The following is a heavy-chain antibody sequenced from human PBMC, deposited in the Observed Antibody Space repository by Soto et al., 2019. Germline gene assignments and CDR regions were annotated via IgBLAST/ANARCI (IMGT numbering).Heavy chain of an antibody. Sequence: SETLSLTCAVSGGSISSSNWWSWVRQPPGKGLEWIGEIYHSGSTNYNPSLKSRVTISVDKSKNQFSLKLSSVTAADTAVYYCAREQSGFGELLSGYSDYWGQGTLVTVSS. CDR3: AREQSGFGELLSGYSDY. CDR1: GGSISSSNW. CDR2: IYHSGST. V-gene: IGHV4-4*02. J-gene: IGHJ4*02. D-gene: IGHD3-10*01.